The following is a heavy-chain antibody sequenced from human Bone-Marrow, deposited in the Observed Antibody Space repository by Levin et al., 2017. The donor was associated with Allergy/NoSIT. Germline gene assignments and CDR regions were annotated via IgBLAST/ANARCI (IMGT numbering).Heavy chain of an antibody. J-gene: IGHJ4*02. D-gene: IGHD4-17*01. Sequence: GGSLRLSCAGSGFRFSSFAMSWVRQAPGKGLEWVSSITGGAATTYYADSVKGRFTISRDNSKNTLYLHMNSLRVEDTAVYYCARTKVEGGDYLDYFDYWGQGTLVTVSS. CDR3: ARTKVEGGDYLDYFDY. CDR1: GFRFSSFA. V-gene: IGHV3-23*01. CDR2: ITGGAATT.